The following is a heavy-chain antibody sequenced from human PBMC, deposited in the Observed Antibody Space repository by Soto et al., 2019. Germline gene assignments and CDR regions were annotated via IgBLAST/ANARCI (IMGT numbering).Heavy chain of an antibody. CDR1: GFTFSSYA. J-gene: IGHJ4*02. CDR2: ISGSGGST. Sequence: EVQLLESGGGLVQPGGSLRLSCAASGFTFSSYAMSWVRQAPGKGLEWVSSISGSGGSTYYADSVKGRFTVSRDNSRDTVYVQVNGLSAEDAAVYYCTRRGLDSGYDADWGQGSLVTVSS. CDR3: TRRGLDSGYDAD. V-gene: IGHV3-23*01. D-gene: IGHD5-12*01.